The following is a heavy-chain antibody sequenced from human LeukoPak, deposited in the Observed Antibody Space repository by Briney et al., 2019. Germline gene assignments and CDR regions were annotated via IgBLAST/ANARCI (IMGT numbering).Heavy chain of an antibody. D-gene: IGHD6-19*01. CDR3: ARDDLAVAGKVLQNYYYYYGMDV. Sequence: GGSLRLSCAASGCTFSSYGMHWVRQAPGKGLEWVAVIWYDGSNKYYADSVKGRFTISRDNSKNTLYLQMNSLRAEDTAVYYCARDDLAVAGKVLQNYYYYYGMDVWGQGTTVTVSS. CDR2: IWYDGSNK. V-gene: IGHV3-33*01. CDR1: GCTFSSYG. J-gene: IGHJ6*02.